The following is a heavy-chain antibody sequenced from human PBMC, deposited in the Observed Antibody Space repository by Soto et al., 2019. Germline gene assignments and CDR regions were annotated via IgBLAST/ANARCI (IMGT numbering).Heavy chain of an antibody. V-gene: IGHV4-31*03. CDR2: ISYSGST. CDR1: GGSISSGGYN. J-gene: IGHJ5*02. D-gene: IGHD3-9*01. Sequence: PSETLSLTCSFSGGSISSGGYNWNWVRQFPGKGLEWIGYISYSGSTYYNPSLKSRLIISIDTSRNQFSLDLMSVTAADTAVYYCARDLTYGSGGRGWFDPWGQGTLVTVSS. CDR3: ARDLTYGSGGRGWFDP.